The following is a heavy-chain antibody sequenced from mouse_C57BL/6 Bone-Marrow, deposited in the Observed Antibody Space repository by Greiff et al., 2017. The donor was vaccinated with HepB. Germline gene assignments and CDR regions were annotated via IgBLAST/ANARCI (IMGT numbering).Heavy chain of an antibody. CDR1: GYTFTSYW. Sequence: EVQLQQSGTVLARPGASVKMSCKTSGYTFTSYWMHWVKQRPGQGLEWIGAIYPGSSDTSYNQKFKGKAKLTAVTSASTAYMELSSLTNEDSAVYYCTRGAYYSNYYAMDYWGQGTSVTVSS. J-gene: IGHJ4*01. D-gene: IGHD2-5*01. V-gene: IGHV1-5*01. CDR3: TRGAYYSNYYAMDY. CDR2: IYPGSSDT.